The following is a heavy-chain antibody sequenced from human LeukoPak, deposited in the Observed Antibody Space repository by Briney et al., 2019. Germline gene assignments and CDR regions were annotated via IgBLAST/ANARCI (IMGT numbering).Heavy chain of an antibody. V-gene: IGHV1-18*01. CDR1: GYTFTSYG. CDR2: ISAYNGNT. Sequence: ASVKVSCKASGYTFTSYGISWVRQAPGQGLEWMGWISAYNGNTNYAQKLQGRVTMTTDTSTSTAYMELRGLRSDDTAVYYCARAPTFYGSGSYYNVPDYWGQGTLVTVSS. D-gene: IGHD3-10*01. J-gene: IGHJ4*02. CDR3: ARAPTFYGSGSYYNVPDY.